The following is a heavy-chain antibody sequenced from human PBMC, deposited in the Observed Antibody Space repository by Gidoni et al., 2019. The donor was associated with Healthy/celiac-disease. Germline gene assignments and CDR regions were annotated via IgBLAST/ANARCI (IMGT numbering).Heavy chain of an antibody. Sequence: EVQLVESARGLVQPGGSLGLSCAASGFPFSCYEMNWVRQAPGRGLEVVSYISSSGSTIYYAASVKGRFTISRDNTKNSLYLQMSSLRADATAFYYWARGVYYDSSAFDYWGQGTLVTVSS. J-gene: IGHJ4*02. CDR3: ARGVYYDSSAFDY. V-gene: IGHV3-48*03. CDR2: ISSSGSTI. CDR1: GFPFSCYE. D-gene: IGHD3-22*01.